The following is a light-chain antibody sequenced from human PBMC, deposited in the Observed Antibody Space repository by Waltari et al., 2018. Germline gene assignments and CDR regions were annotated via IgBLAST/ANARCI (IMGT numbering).Light chain of an antibody. Sequence: DIQMTQSPSSLSASVGDRVSITCRASQDISNYLAWYQQKPGKVPQFLIYAASTLQSGVPSRFSGSGSGTDFTLTISSLQPEDVATYYCQKYNSAPLTFGGGTKVEIK. V-gene: IGKV1-27*01. CDR2: AAS. CDR1: QDISNY. J-gene: IGKJ4*01. CDR3: QKYNSAPLT.